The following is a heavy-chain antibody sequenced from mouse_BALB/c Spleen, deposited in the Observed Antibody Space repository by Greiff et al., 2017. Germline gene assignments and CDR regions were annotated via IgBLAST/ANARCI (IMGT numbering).Heavy chain of an antibody. CDR3: ARHLGRDYAMDY. J-gene: IGHJ4*01. D-gene: IGHD4-1*01. CDR2: ISSGGGST. CDR1: GFAFSSYD. Sequence: VKLMESGGGLVKPGGSLKLSCAASGFAFSSYDMSWVRQTPEKRLEWVAYISSGGGSTYYPDTVKGRFTISRDNAKNTLYLQMSSLKSEDTAMYYCARHLGRDYAMDYWGQGTSVTVSS. V-gene: IGHV5-12-1*01.